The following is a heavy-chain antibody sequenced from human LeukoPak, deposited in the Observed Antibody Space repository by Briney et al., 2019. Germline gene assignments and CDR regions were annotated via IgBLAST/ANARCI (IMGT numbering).Heavy chain of an antibody. CDR3: ARLWNSGYIIYFDS. Sequence: ASVKVSCKTSGYTFTGYYIHWVRQAPGQGLEWMGWINPNSGGTNFPQKFRGRVTMTRGTSISTAYMELSRLTSDDTAVYYCARLWNSGYIIYFDSWGQGALVTVSS. V-gene: IGHV1-2*02. J-gene: IGHJ4*02. D-gene: IGHD5-12*01. CDR2: INPNSGGT. CDR1: GYTFTGYY.